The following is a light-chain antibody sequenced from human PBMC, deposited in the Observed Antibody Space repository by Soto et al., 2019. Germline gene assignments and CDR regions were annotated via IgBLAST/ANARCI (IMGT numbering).Light chain of an antibody. CDR3: QQSRT. CDR1: QDISNY. V-gene: IGKV1-39*01. CDR2: AAS. J-gene: IGKJ1*01. Sequence: DIQMTQSPSSLSASVGDRVTITCQASQDISNYLNWYQQKPGKAPNLLIFAASSLQSGVPSRFSGSGSGTDFTLTISSLQPEDFATYYCQQSRTFGQGTKVDIK.